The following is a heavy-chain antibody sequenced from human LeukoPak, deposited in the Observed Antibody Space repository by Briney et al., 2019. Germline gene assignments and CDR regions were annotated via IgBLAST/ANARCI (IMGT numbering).Heavy chain of an antibody. J-gene: IGHJ3*01. CDR2: IKEDGSEE. Sequence: PGGSLRLSCAASGSTFSRYWMSWVRQAPGKGLECEANIKEDGSEEYYVDSVKGRFSISRDNAKNSLYLQMNSLRAEDTAVYYCARDWLAGNPYHAFDLWGKGTMVTVSS. D-gene: IGHD3-22*01. CDR1: GSTFSRYW. CDR3: ARDWLAGNPYHAFDL. V-gene: IGHV3-7*01.